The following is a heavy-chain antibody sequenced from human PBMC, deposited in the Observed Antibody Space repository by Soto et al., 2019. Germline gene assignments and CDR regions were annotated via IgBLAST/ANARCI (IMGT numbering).Heavy chain of an antibody. D-gene: IGHD6-13*01. CDR1: GFTFSSYS. CDR2: ISSSSSYI. V-gene: IGHV3-21*01. CDR3: ARDPSSSSWYANWFDP. Sequence: PGGSLRLSCAASGFTFSSYSMNWVRQAPGKGLEWVSSISSSSSYIYYADSVKGRFTISRDNAKNSLYLQMNSLRAEDTAVYYCARDPSSSSWYANWFDPWGQGTLVTVSS. J-gene: IGHJ5*02.